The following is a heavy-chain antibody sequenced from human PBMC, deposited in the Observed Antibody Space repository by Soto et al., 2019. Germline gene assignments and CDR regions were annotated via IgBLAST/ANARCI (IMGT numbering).Heavy chain of an antibody. D-gene: IGHD6-13*01. V-gene: IGHV2-26*01. CDR2: IFSNDEK. CDR3: ARTSSSWYRGAEYFQH. J-gene: IGHJ1*01. CDR1: GFALSNARLG. Sequence: SGPTLVKPPDTLTLTRPVTGFALSNARLGVVWLRQPRGKALEWLSHIFSNDEKSYSTSLKSRLTISKDTSKSQVVLTMTNMDPVDTATYYCARTSSSWYRGAEYFQHWGQGTLGTV.